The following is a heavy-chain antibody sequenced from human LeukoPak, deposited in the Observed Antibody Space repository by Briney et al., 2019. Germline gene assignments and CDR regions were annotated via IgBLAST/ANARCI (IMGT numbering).Heavy chain of an antibody. CDR2: IYYSGST. CDR3: ARANYYDDNDYFYHAFDI. CDR1: GGSISSYY. Sequence: SETLSLTCTVSGGSISSYYWSWIRQPPGKGLEWIGYIYYSGSTNYNPSLKSRVTISVDTSKNQFSLKLSSVTAADTAVYYCARANYYDDNDYFYHAFDIWGQGTMVTVSS. V-gene: IGHV4-59*12. D-gene: IGHD3-22*01. J-gene: IGHJ3*02.